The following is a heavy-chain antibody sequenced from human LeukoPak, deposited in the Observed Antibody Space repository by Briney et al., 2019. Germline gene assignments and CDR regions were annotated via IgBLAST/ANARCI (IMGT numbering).Heavy chain of an antibody. CDR2: ISYDATKK. J-gene: IGHJ6*02. CDR1: GFTFSTHA. V-gene: IGHV3-30*04. CDR3: ARGYCSSTSCYMDV. D-gene: IGHD2-2*01. Sequence: GGSLRLSCAASGFTFSTHAMHWVRQAPGKGLEWGAFISYDATKKTYTDSVKGRFTISRDNSQNTLYLQMNSLRSEDTAVYYCARGYCSSTSCYMDVWGQGTTVT.